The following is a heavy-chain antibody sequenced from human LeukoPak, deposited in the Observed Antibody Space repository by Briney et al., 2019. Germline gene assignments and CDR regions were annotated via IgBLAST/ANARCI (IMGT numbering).Heavy chain of an antibody. CDR2: ISYDGSNT. CDR1: GFTFSSYG. CDR3: AKDSYGDYLSWRYYYYGMDV. V-gene: IGHV3-30*18. Sequence: GRSLRLSCAASGFTFSSYGMHWVRQAPGKGLECVSDISYDGSNTYYANSVKGRFTISRDNSKNTLYLQMNSLRAEDTAVYYCAKDSYGDYLSWRYYYYGMDVWGKGTTVTVSS. J-gene: IGHJ6*04. D-gene: IGHD4-17*01.